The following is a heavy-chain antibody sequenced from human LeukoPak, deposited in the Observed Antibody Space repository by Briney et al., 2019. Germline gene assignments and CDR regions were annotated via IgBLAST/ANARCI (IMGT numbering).Heavy chain of an antibody. CDR3: ARLRWGITMIDAFDI. CDR2: IYYSGST. Sequence: SETLSLTCTVSGGSISSYYWSWIRQPPGKGLEWIGYIYYSGSTNYNPSLRSRVTISVDTSKNQFSLKLSSVTAADTAVYYCARLRWGITMIDAFDIWGQGTMVTVSS. V-gene: IGHV4-59*08. D-gene: IGHD3-22*01. CDR1: GGSISSYY. J-gene: IGHJ3*02.